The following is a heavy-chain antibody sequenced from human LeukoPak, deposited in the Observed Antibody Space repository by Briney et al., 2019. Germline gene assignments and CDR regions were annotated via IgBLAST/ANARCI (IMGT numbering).Heavy chain of an antibody. CDR3: ARVNYDILTGYYNPFGY. CDR1: GYTFTGYY. J-gene: IGHJ4*02. CDR2: INPNSGGT. D-gene: IGHD3-9*01. Sequence: ASVKVSCKASGYTFTGYYMNWVRQAPGQGLEWMGWINPNSGGTNYAQKFQGRVTMTRDTSISTAYMELSRLRSDDTAVYYCARVNYDILTGYYNPFGYWGQGTLVTVSS. V-gene: IGHV1-2*02.